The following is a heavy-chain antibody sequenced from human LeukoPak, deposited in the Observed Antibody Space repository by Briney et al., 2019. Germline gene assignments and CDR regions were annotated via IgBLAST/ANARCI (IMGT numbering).Heavy chain of an antibody. D-gene: IGHD3-22*01. Sequence: GGSLRLSCAASGFTFDDYAMHWVRQAPGKGLEWVSGISWNSGSIGYADSVKGRFTISRDNAKNSLYLQMNSLRAEDMALYYCAKDETPYYYDSSGYSQWGYLQHWGQGTLVTVSS. J-gene: IGHJ1*01. V-gene: IGHV3-9*03. CDR2: ISWNSGSI. CDR1: GFTFDDYA. CDR3: AKDETPYYYDSSGYSQWGYLQH.